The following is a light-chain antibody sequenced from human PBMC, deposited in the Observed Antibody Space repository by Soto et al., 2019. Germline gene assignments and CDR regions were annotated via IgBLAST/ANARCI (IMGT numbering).Light chain of an antibody. CDR1: RRDVGSYNL. CDR2: EVT. J-gene: IGLJ1*01. CDR3: CSYAGSSTRV. Sequence: SALTQPASVSWAPGQSITISFPGNRRDVGSYNLVSWYQQHPGTAPKLMIYEVTKRPSGVSNRFSGSKSGNTASLPISGLQAEDEAHYYCCSYAGSSTRVFGTGTKVTVL. V-gene: IGLV2-23*02.